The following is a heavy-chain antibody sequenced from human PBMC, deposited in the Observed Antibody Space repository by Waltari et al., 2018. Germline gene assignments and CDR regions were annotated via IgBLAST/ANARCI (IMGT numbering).Heavy chain of an antibody. V-gene: IGHV3-33*06. CDR1: GFTFSSYD. D-gene: IGHD1-1*01. CDR3: AKDREERNSNYYMDV. CDR2: IWYDGSNK. Sequence: QVQLVESGGGVVQPGGSMRLSCAASGFTFSSYDMHWVRKATGKGLEWVSVIWYDGSNKYYADSVKGRFTISRDNSKNTLYLQMNSLRAEDTAVYYCAKDREERNSNYYMDVWGKGTTVTVSS. J-gene: IGHJ6*03.